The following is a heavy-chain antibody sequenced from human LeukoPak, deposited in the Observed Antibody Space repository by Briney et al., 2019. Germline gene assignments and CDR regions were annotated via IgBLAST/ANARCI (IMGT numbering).Heavy chain of an antibody. D-gene: IGHD4-17*01. CDR3: ARWRGYGDYVVSGRAFDI. J-gene: IGHJ3*02. V-gene: IGHV4-39*07. CDR1: GGSISSSSYY. CDR2: INHSGST. Sequence: SETLSLTCTVSGGSISSSSYYWGWVRQPPGKGLEWIGEINHSGSTNYNPSLKSRVTISVDTSKNQFSLKLSSVTAADTAVYYCARWRGYGDYVVSGRAFDIWGQGTMVTVSS.